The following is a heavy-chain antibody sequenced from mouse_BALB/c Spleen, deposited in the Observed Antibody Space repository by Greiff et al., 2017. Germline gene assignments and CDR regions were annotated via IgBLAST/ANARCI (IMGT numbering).Heavy chain of an antibody. Sequence: DLVKPGASVKLSCKASGYTFTSYWINWIKQRPGQGLEWIGRIAPGSGSTYYNEMFKGKATLTVDTSSSTAYIQLSSLSSEDSAVYSCARTGYDMDYWGQGTSVTVSA. CDR3: ARTGYDMDY. V-gene: IGHV1S41*01. J-gene: IGHJ4*01. D-gene: IGHD4-1*01. CDR2: IAPGSGST. CDR1: GYTFTSYW.